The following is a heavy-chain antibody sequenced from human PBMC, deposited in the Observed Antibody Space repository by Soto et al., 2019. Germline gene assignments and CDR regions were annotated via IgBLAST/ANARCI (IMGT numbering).Heavy chain of an antibody. D-gene: IGHD4-17*01. CDR3: ARRYGASFGY. V-gene: IGHV4-59*01. CDR1: GGSISSYY. J-gene: IGHJ4*02. CDR2: IYYSGST. Sequence: PSETLSLTYTVAGGSISSYYWSWIRQPPGKGLEWIGYIYYSGSTNYNPSLKSRVTISVDTSKNQFSLKLSSVTAADTAVYYCARRYGASFGYWGQGTLVTVSS.